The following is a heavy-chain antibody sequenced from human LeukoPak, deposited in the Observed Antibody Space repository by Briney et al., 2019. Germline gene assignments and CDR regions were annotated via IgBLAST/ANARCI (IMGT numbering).Heavy chain of an antibody. V-gene: IGHV4-39*01. CDR3: ARRSYYVPFDI. CDR2: MSYSGST. CDR1: GASISSSNYY. J-gene: IGHJ3*02. Sequence: PSEALSLTCTVSGASISSSNYYRAWIRQPPGKGLEWIGSMSYSGSTYYNPSLKSRVTISVDTSKNQFSLKLSSVTAADTAVYYCARRSYYVPFDIWGQGAMVTVSS. D-gene: IGHD1-26*01.